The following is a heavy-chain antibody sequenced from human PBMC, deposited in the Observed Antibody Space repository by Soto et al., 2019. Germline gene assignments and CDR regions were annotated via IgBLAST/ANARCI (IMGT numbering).Heavy chain of an antibody. Sequence: ASVKVSCKVSGYTLTELSMHWVRQAPGKGLEWMGGFDPEDGETIYAQKFQGRVTMTEDTSTDTAYMELSSLRSEDTAVYYCATTIWFGELFPQFDYWGQGTLVTVLL. CDR3: ATTIWFGELFPQFDY. CDR2: FDPEDGET. D-gene: IGHD3-10*01. J-gene: IGHJ4*02. V-gene: IGHV1-24*01. CDR1: GYTLTELS.